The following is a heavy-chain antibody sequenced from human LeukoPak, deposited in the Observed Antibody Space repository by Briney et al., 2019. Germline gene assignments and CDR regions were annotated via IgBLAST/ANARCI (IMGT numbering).Heavy chain of an antibody. CDR3: ARAEEGEYSSSWYGRRPGAIDY. CDR2: ISSNGGST. J-gene: IGHJ4*02. CDR1: GFTFSSYA. Sequence: GGSLRLSCAASGFTFSSYAMHWVRRAPGKGLGYVSAISSNGGSTYYASSVKGRFTISRDNSKNTLYLQMGSLRAEDMAVYYCARAEEGEYSSSWYGRRPGAIDYWGQGTLVTVSS. D-gene: IGHD6-13*01. V-gene: IGHV3-64*01.